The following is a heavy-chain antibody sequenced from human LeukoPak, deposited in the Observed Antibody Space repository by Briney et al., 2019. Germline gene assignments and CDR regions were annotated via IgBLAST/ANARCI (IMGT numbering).Heavy chain of an antibody. CDR2: IYHSGST. V-gene: IGHV4-34*01. Sequence: SETLSLTCAVYGGSFSGYYWSWIRQPPGKGLEWIGSIYHSGSTYYNPSLKSRVTISVDTSKNQFFLKLSSVTAADTAVYYCARSGSLLLGFGESWGQGTLVTVSS. J-gene: IGHJ4*02. CDR3: ARSGSLLLGFGES. CDR1: GGSFSGYY. D-gene: IGHD3-10*01.